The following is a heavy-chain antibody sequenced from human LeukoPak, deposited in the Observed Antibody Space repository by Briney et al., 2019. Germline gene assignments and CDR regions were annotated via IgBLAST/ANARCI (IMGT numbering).Heavy chain of an antibody. J-gene: IGHJ4*02. CDR3: ARDSYGEGIDY. CDR2: INFDGSST. Sequence: PGGSLRLSCAASGFTFSSYWMHWVRQAPGKGLVWVSHINFDGSSTTYVDSVKGRFTISRDNAKNTLYLQMNSLRAEDTAVYYCARDSYGEGIDYWGQGTLVTVSS. V-gene: IGHV3-74*01. D-gene: IGHD4-17*01. CDR1: GFTFSSYW.